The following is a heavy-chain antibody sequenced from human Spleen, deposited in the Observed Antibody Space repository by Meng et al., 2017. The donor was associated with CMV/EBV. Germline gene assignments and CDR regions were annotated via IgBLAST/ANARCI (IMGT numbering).Heavy chain of an antibody. V-gene: IGHV4-59*01. Sequence: SETLSLTCTVSGASIRDYYWSWIRQPPGKGLEWIGYIYHSGNTTYNPSLKSRVTISVDTSQNQFSLDLSSVTAADTAMYYCARVCTRRTPAFDFWGQGTQVTVSS. CDR2: IYHSGNT. D-gene: IGHD2-8*01. CDR1: GASIRDYY. CDR3: ARVCTRRTPAFDF. J-gene: IGHJ4*02.